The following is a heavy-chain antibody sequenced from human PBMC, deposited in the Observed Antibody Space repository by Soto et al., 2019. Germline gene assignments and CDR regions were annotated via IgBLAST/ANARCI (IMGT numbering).Heavy chain of an antibody. D-gene: IGHD5-18*01. CDR1: GGSISSSSYY. CDR2: IYSAGNT. V-gene: IGHV4-39*01. Sequence: SETLSLTCTVSGGSISSSSYYWGWIRQPQGKALEWIGSIYSAGNTYYNPSLKSRVTISVDTSKNQFSLKLSSVTAADTAVYYCARAYVDTAMVRWGQGTLVTVSS. CDR3: ARAYVDTAMVR. J-gene: IGHJ4*02.